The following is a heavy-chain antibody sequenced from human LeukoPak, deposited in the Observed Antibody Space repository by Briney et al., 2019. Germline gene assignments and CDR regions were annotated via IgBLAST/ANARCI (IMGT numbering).Heavy chain of an antibody. J-gene: IGHJ4*02. Sequence: SETLSLTCAVYGGSFSGYYWSWIRQPPGKGLEWIGEINHSGSTNYNPSLKSRVTISVDTSKNQFSLKLSSVTAADTAVYYCARVYQGVAIFDGIDYWGQGTLVTVSS. CDR2: INHSGST. V-gene: IGHV4-34*01. CDR1: GGSFSGYY. CDR3: ARVYQGVAIFDGIDY. D-gene: IGHD3-3*01.